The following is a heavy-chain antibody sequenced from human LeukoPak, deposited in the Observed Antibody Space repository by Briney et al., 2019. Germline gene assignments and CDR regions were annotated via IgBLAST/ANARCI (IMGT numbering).Heavy chain of an antibody. J-gene: IGHJ4*02. CDR3: ASLIAVAGTWGFDY. V-gene: IGHV4-39*01. D-gene: IGHD6-19*01. Sequence: SETLSLTCTVSGGSISRSSYYWGWIRQPPGKGLEWIGNIYYSGSTYYNPSLKSRVTISVDTSKNQFSLKLSSVTAADTAVYYCASLIAVAGTWGFDYWGQGTLVTVSS. CDR2: IYYSGST. CDR1: GGSISRSSYY.